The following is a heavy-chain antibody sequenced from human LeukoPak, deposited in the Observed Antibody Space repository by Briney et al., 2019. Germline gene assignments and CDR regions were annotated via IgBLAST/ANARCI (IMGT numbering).Heavy chain of an antibody. CDR1: GGTFSSYA. J-gene: IGHJ6*03. CDR2: IIPIFGTA. CDR3: ARASRQQLVDYYYYMDV. Sequence: ASVKVSCKASGGTFSSYAISWVRQAPGQGLEWVGGIIPIFGTANYAQKFQGRVTITADKSTSTAYMELSSLRSEDTAVYYCARASRQQLVDYYYYMDVWGKGTTVTVSS. V-gene: IGHV1-69*06. D-gene: IGHD6-13*01.